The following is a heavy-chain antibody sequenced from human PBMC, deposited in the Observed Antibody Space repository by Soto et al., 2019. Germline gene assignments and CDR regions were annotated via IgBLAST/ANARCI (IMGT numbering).Heavy chain of an antibody. CDR2: IYHSGST. V-gene: IGHV4-30-2*01. J-gene: IGHJ4*02. D-gene: IGHD6-13*01. CDR1: GGSISSGGYS. Sequence: SETLSLTCAVSGGSISSGGYSWSWIRQPPGKGLEWIGYIYHSGSTYYNPSLKSRVTISVDRSKNQFSLKLSSVTAADTAVYYCARSILQSIAAAPQGYFDYWGQGTLVTVSS. CDR3: ARSILQSIAAAPQGYFDY.